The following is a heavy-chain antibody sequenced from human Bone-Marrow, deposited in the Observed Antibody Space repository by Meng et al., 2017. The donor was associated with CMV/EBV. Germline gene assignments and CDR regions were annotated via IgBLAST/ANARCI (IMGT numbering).Heavy chain of an antibody. J-gene: IGHJ5*02. D-gene: IGHD5-12*01. CDR1: GGSVSDDY. CDR3: ARGEGIVATTNNWFAP. CDR2: FYYSGNT. Sequence: SETLSLTCTVSGGSVSDDYWSWIRQPPGKGLEWIGYFYYSGNTNYNPSPKSRITISVDTSKNQFSLKLTSVTAADTAIYYCARGEGIVATTNNWFAPWGQGTRVTCYS. V-gene: IGHV4-59*02.